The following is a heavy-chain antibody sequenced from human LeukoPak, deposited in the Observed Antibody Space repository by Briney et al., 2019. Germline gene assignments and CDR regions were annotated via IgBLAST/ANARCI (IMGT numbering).Heavy chain of an antibody. J-gene: IGHJ4*02. D-gene: IGHD3-10*01. CDR2: ISGSGGST. Sequence: PGGSLRLSCAASGFTFSSYAMSWVRQAPGKGLEWVSAISGSGGSTYYADSVKGRLTISRDNSKNTLYLQMNTLRAEDTAVYYCAKVDATYGSGSYYPWVYWGQGTLVTVSS. V-gene: IGHV3-23*01. CDR3: AKVDATYGSGSYYPWVY. CDR1: GFTFSSYA.